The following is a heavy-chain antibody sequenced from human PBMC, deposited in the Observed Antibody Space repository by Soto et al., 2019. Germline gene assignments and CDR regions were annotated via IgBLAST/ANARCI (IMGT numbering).Heavy chain of an antibody. D-gene: IGHD1-1*01. CDR2: MNPNSGNT. Sequence: ASVKVSCKASGYTFTSYDINWVRQATGQGLEWMGWMNPNSGNTGYAQKFQGGVTMTRNTSISTAYMELSSLRSEDTAVYYCAREGSPGHYYYYYGMDVWGQGTTVTVSS. CDR3: AREGSPGHYYYYYGMDV. J-gene: IGHJ6*02. CDR1: GYTFTSYD. V-gene: IGHV1-8*01.